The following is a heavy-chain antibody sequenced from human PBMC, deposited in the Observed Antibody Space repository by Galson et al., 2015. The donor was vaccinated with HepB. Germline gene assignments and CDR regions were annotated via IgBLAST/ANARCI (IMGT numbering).Heavy chain of an antibody. CDR2: INPNSGGT. D-gene: IGHD2-15*01. V-gene: IGHV1-2*02. CDR1: GYTFTGYY. Sequence: SVTVSCKASGYTFTGYYMHWVRQAPGQGLEWMGWINPNSGGTNYAQKFQGRVTMTRDTSISTAYMELSRLRSDDTAVYYCARSSWYCSGGSCYPESDAFDIWGQGTLVTVSS. J-gene: IGHJ3*02. CDR3: ARSSWYCSGGSCYPESDAFDI.